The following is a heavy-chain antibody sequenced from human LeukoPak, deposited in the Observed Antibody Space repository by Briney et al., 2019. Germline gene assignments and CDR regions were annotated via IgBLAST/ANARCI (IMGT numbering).Heavy chain of an antibody. D-gene: IGHD6-13*01. CDR2: IRYDGSNK. V-gene: IGHV3-30*02. CDR3: AKGPVYSSSWYTSIGWFDP. Sequence: GGSLRLSCAASGFTFSSYGMHWVRQAPGKGLEWVAFIRYDGSNKYYADSVKGRFTISRDNSKNTLYLQMNSLRAEDTAVYYCAKGPVYSSSWYTSIGWFDPWGQGTLVTVSS. J-gene: IGHJ5*02. CDR1: GFTFSSYG.